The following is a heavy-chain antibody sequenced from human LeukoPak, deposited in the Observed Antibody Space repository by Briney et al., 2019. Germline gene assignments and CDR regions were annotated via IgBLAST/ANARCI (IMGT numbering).Heavy chain of an antibody. Sequence: ASVKVSCKASGYTFTGYYIHWVRQAPGQGLEWMGWINPNSGGTNYAQKFQGRVTTTRDTSISTAYMDLSSLRSEDTAVYYCARADYWGQGTLVTVSS. V-gene: IGHV1-2*02. J-gene: IGHJ4*02. CDR3: ARADY. CDR1: GYTFTGYY. CDR2: INPNSGGT.